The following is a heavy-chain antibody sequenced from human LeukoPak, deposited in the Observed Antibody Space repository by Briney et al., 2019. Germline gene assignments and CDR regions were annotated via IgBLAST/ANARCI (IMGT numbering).Heavy chain of an antibody. V-gene: IGHV4-4*09. CDR1: RYISGYY. D-gene: IGHD2-2*01. CDR3: ARQKCTSASCLTKNAFDI. Sequence: SETLSLTCTVSRYISGYYWSWIRQPPGKGLEWIGYIYTSGSTNYNPSLESRVTISVDTSKNQFSLDLRSVTAADTAVYYCARQKCTSASCLTKNAFDIWGQGTMVTVSS. J-gene: IGHJ3*02. CDR2: IYTSGST.